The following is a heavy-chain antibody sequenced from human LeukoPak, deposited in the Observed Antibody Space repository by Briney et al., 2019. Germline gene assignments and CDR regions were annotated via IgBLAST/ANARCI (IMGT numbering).Heavy chain of an antibody. CDR1: GDSISSYY. D-gene: IGHD1-7*01. CDR3: ARLITGTTVTFDY. Sequence: KPSETLSLTCTVSGDSISSYYWSWIRQPPGKGLEWIGYIYTSGSTNYNPSLKTRVTIPVDTSKNQFSLKRSSVTAADTAVYYCARLITGTTVTFDYWGQGTLVTVSS. CDR2: IYTSGST. J-gene: IGHJ4*02. V-gene: IGHV4-4*09.